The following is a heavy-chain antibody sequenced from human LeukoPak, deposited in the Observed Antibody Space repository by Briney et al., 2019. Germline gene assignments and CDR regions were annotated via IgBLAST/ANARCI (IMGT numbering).Heavy chain of an antibody. V-gene: IGHV3-30*02. Sequence: GGSLRLSCAASGFTFSSHGMHWVRQAPGKGLAWVAFIRYDGTNKYYADSVKGRFTISRDNSKNTLYLQMNSLRAEDTAVYYCAKDKDSTNWYFDYWGQGTLVTVSS. D-gene: IGHD2-15*01. J-gene: IGHJ4*02. CDR1: GFTFSSHG. CDR3: AKDKDSTNWYFDY. CDR2: IRYDGTNK.